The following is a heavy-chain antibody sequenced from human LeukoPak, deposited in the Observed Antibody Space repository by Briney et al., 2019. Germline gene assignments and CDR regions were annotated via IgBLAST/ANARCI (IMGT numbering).Heavy chain of an antibody. Sequence: ASVKVSCKASGYTFTSYAMHWVRQAPGQRLEWMGWINAGNGNTKYSQKFQGRVTITGDTSAGTANMELSSLRSEDTAVYYCARDRGGATTVYWGQGTLVTVSS. CDR3: ARDRGGATTVY. CDR1: GYTFTSYA. J-gene: IGHJ4*02. D-gene: IGHD1-26*01. V-gene: IGHV1-3*01. CDR2: INAGNGNT.